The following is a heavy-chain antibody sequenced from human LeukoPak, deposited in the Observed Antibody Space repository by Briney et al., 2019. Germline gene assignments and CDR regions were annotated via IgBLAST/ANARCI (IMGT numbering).Heavy chain of an antibody. Sequence: GGSLRLSCAASGFTFSSYSMNWVRQAPGKGLEWVLYISSSSSTIYYADSVKGRFTISRDNAKNSLYLQMSSLRAEDTAVYYCARDLWELPGEFDYWGQGTLVTVSS. D-gene: IGHD1-26*01. CDR3: ARDLWELPGEFDY. CDR2: ISSSSSTI. J-gene: IGHJ4*02. V-gene: IGHV3-48*01. CDR1: GFTFSSYS.